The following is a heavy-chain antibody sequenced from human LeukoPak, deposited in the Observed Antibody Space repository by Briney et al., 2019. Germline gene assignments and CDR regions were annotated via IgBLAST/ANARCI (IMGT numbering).Heavy chain of an antibody. D-gene: IGHD1-7*01. Sequence: SVKVSCKASGGTFSSYAISWVRQAPGQGLEWMGGIIPIFGTANYAQKFQGRVTITTDESTSTAYMELSSLRSEDTAVYYCAPVPPRTGTTSNFDYWGQGTLVTVSS. CDR1: GGTFSSYA. CDR3: APVPPRTGTTSNFDY. J-gene: IGHJ4*02. CDR2: IIPIFGTA. V-gene: IGHV1-69*05.